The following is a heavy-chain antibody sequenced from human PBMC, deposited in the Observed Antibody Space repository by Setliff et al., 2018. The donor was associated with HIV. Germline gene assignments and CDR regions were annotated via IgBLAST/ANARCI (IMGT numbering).Heavy chain of an antibody. Sequence: GASVKVSCKASGYTFTSYKMHWVRQAPGQGLEWMGIINPSDGSRRYAQKFQDRLTMTRDTTTTTVYMELSSLRSEDTAVYHCAREVKQWLVLPVNWFDPWGQGILVTVSS. D-gene: IGHD6-19*01. CDR1: GYTFTSYK. J-gene: IGHJ5*02. CDR3: AREVKQWLVLPVNWFDP. CDR2: INPSDGSR. V-gene: IGHV1-46*01.